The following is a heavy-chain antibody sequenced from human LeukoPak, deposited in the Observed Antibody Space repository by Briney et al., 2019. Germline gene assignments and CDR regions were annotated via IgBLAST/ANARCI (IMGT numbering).Heavy chain of an antibody. CDR2: IYYSGST. D-gene: IGHD3-22*01. V-gene: IGHV4-59*01. CDR1: GGSISGYY. J-gene: IGHJ6*02. CDR3: ARVKYYYDSRGPYYYYYGMDV. Sequence: SETLSPTCTVSGGSISGYYWTWIRQPPGKGLEWIGYIYYSGSTNYNPSLKSRVTISVDTSKNQFSLKLSSVTAADTAVYYCARVKYYYDSRGPYYYYYGMDVWGQGTTVTVSS.